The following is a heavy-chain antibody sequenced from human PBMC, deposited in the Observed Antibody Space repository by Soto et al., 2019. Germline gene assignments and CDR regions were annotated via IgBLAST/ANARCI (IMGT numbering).Heavy chain of an antibody. Sequence: GGSLRLSCAASGFTFSSYGMHWVRQAPGKGLEWVAVISYDGSNKYYADSVKGRFTISRDNSKNTLYLQMNSLRAEDTAVYYCAKDVVVGATPGLGDYYYYYGMDVWGQGTTVTVSS. CDR3: AKDVVVGATPGLGDYYYYYGMDV. J-gene: IGHJ6*02. V-gene: IGHV3-30*18. D-gene: IGHD1-26*01. CDR2: ISYDGSNK. CDR1: GFTFSSYG.